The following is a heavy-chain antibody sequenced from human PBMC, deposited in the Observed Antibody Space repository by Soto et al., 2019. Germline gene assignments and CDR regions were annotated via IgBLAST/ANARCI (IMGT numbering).Heavy chain of an antibody. CDR1: GCTFTSYY. CDR2: INPSGGRT. Sequence: GASVKVSCKASGCTFTSYYMHWVRQAPGQGLEWMGIINPSGGRTSYAQKFQGRVTMTRDTSTSTVYMELSSLRSEDTAVYYCASSSKDGGGYLGPTGVFDYWGQGTLVTVSS. J-gene: IGHJ4*02. V-gene: IGHV1-46*01. CDR3: ASSSKDGGGYLGPTGVFDY. D-gene: IGHD1-26*01.